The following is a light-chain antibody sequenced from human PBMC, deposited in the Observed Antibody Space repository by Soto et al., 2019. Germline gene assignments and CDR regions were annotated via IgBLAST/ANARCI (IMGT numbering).Light chain of an antibody. CDR3: MQGTHWPWT. V-gene: IGKV2-30*01. CDR1: QSLAYRDGNTY. Sequence: DVVMTQSPLSLPVTLGQPASISCRSSQSLAYRDGNTYLNWFQQRPGQSPRRLIYEVSNRDSGVPDRFSGSGSDTDFTLKISRVEADEVGIYYCMQGTHWPWTFGQGTKVEIK. CDR2: EVS. J-gene: IGKJ1*01.